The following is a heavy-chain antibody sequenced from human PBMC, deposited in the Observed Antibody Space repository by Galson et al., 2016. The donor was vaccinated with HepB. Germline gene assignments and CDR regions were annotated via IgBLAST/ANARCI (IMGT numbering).Heavy chain of an antibody. V-gene: IGHV4-61*02. CDR3: ARSVGGIDY. Sequence: TLSLTCTVSGGSIGSGGFYWSWIRQPAGKGLEWIGRIYTSGSTDYNPSLESRVTISADTSKNQFSLKLSSVTAADTAVYYCARSVGGIDYWGQGTLVTVSS. CDR1: GGSIGSGGFY. D-gene: IGHD1-1*01. J-gene: IGHJ4*02. CDR2: IYTSGST.